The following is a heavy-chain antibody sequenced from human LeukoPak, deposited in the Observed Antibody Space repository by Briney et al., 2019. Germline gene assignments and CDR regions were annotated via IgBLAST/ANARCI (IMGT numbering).Heavy chain of an antibody. D-gene: IGHD2-15*01. Sequence: GGSLRLSCAASGFTFSSYWMSWVRQAPGKGLEWVANIKQDGSERHYVDSVKGRFTISRDNAKNSLYLQMNSLRAEDTAVYYCARDAELLLMFDYWGQGTLVTVSS. CDR2: IKQDGSER. V-gene: IGHV3-7*01. J-gene: IGHJ4*02. CDR1: GFTFSSYW. CDR3: ARDAELLLMFDY.